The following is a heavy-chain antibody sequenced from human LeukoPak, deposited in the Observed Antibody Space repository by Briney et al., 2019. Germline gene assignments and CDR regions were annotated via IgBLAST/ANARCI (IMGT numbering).Heavy chain of an antibody. CDR2: IRPSGDNT. CDR1: GFTFSSYD. Sequence: GGSLRLSCAASGFTFSSYDMTWVRQAPGRGLEWVSSIRPSGDNTYYGDSVKGRFTISRDNAKNSLYLQMNSLGAEDTAVYYCATEQLAAAGTVLDYWGQGTLVTVSS. V-gene: IGHV3-21*01. J-gene: IGHJ4*02. D-gene: IGHD6-13*01. CDR3: ATEQLAAAGTVLDY.